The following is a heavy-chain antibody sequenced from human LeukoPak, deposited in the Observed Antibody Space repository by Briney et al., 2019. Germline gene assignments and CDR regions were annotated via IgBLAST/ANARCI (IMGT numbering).Heavy chain of an antibody. CDR2: IRSSDSTT. CDR3: ARKSSRGAINDY. D-gene: IGHD3-10*01. Sequence: GGSLRLSCAASGFSFSRYGMKWVRQAPGKGLEWLSYIRSSDSTTYYADSVKGRFTISRDNAKNSLYLQMNSLSAEDTAVYYCARKSSRGAINDYWGQGTLVAVSS. V-gene: IGHV3-48*04. CDR1: GFSFSRYG. J-gene: IGHJ4*02.